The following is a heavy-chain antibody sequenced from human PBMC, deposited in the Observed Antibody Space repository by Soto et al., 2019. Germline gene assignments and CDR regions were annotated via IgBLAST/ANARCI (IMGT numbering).Heavy chain of an antibody. V-gene: IGHV3-30*18. Sequence: QVQLVESGGGVVQPGRSLRLSCAASGFTFSSYGMHWVRQAPGKGLEWVAVISYDGSNKYYADSVKGRFIISRDNSKNTXYLQMNSLRAEDTAVYYCAKDRGSGWDGISYYGMDVWGQGTTVTVSS. CDR2: ISYDGSNK. D-gene: IGHD6-19*01. CDR3: AKDRGSGWDGISYYGMDV. J-gene: IGHJ6*02. CDR1: GFTFSSYG.